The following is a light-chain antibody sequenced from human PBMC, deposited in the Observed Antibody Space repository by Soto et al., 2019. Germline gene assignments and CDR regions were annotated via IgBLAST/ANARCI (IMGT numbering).Light chain of an antibody. Sequence: QSALSQPPSASVSPGQSVTISCTGTSSDVGGYDYVSWYQQHPGKAPKLMIYEVSKRPSGVPDRFSGSKSGNTASLTVSGLQAEDEADYYCSSYAGSSTSVLGTGTKV. J-gene: IGLJ1*01. CDR3: SSYAGSSTSV. V-gene: IGLV2-8*01. CDR2: EVS. CDR1: SSDVGGYDY.